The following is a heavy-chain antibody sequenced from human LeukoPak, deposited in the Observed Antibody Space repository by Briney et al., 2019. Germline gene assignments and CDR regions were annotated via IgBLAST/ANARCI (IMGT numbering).Heavy chain of an antibody. CDR1: GGSISSSSYY. CDR3: ARGVPRITGTTKAAGMFDP. Sequence: PSETLSLMCAVSGGSISSSSYYWGWIRQPPGKGLEWIGSIFYSGSTYYNPSLKSRVTISVDTSKNQFSLKLSSVTAADTAVYYCARGVPRITGTTKAAGMFDPWGQGTLVTVSS. CDR2: IFYSGST. V-gene: IGHV4-39*07. D-gene: IGHD1-7*01. J-gene: IGHJ5*02.